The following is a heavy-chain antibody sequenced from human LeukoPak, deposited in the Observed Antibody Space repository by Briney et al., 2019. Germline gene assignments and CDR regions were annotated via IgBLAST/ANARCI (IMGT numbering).Heavy chain of an antibody. CDR2: ISFDGGNR. J-gene: IGHJ3*02. Sequence: GRSLRLSCAASGFTFSSYAMHWVRQAPGKGLEWVALISFDGGNRYYADSVKGRFTISRDSSKNTLYLQMNSLRAEDTAVYYCAKDRAMAGSVFFAFDMWGQGTMVTVSS. CDR1: GFTFSSYA. V-gene: IGHV3-30*04. CDR3: AKDRAMAGSVFFAFDM. D-gene: IGHD6-19*01.